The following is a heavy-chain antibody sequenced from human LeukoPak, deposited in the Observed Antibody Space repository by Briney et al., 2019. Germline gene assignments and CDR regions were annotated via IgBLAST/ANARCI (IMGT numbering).Heavy chain of an antibody. CDR1: GFTFSSYS. Sequence: GGSLRLSCAASGFTFSSYSMNWVRQAPGKGLEWVGFIRSKAYGGTTEYAASVKGRFTISRDDSKSIAYLQMNSLKTEDTAVYYCTRASVQYSSSWYVVEYYYYYMDVWGKGTTVTISS. V-gene: IGHV3-49*04. CDR2: IRSKAYGGTT. CDR3: TRASVQYSSSWYVVEYYYYYMDV. J-gene: IGHJ6*03. D-gene: IGHD6-13*01.